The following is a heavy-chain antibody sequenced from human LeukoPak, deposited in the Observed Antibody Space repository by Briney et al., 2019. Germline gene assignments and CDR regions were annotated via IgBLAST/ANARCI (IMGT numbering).Heavy chain of an antibody. Sequence: SETLSLTCTDSGGSISSSSYYWGWIRQPPGKGLEWIGSIYYSGSTYYNPSLKSRATISVDTSKNQFSLKLSSVTAADTAVYYCARVYDYVWGSYRSYYFDYWGQGTLVTVSS. V-gene: IGHV4-39*07. CDR2: IYYSGST. D-gene: IGHD3-16*02. J-gene: IGHJ4*02. CDR1: GGSISSSSYY. CDR3: ARVYDYVWGSYRSYYFDY.